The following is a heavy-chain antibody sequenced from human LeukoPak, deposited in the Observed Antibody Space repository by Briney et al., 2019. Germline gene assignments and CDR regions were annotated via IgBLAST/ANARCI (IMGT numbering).Heavy chain of an antibody. V-gene: IGHV4-34*01. CDR2: INHSGST. CDR3: ARAVAVAGEYFQH. Sequence: PSETLSLTCVVYGGSFSGYYWSWIRQPPGKGLEWIGEINHSGSTNYNPSLKSRVTISVDTSKNQFSLKLSSVTAADTAVYYCARAVAVAGEYFQHWGQGTLVTVSS. CDR1: GGSFSGYY. J-gene: IGHJ1*01. D-gene: IGHD6-19*01.